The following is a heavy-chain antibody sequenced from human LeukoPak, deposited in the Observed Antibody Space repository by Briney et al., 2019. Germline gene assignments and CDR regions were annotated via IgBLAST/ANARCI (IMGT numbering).Heavy chain of an antibody. J-gene: IGHJ4*02. D-gene: IGHD3-22*01. CDR3: ASTYDSSGYNPGY. Sequence: PGGSLRLSCAASGFTFSSYAMHWVRQAPGKGLEYVSAISSNGGSTYYANSVKGRFTISRDNSKNTLYLQMGSLRAEDMAVYYCASTYDSSGYNPGYWGQGTLVTVSS. CDR2: ISSNGGST. CDR1: GFTFSSYA. V-gene: IGHV3-64*01.